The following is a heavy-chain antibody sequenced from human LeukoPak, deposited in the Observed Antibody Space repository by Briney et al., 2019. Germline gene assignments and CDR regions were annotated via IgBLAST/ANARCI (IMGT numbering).Heavy chain of an antibody. D-gene: IGHD2-8*02. V-gene: IGHV4-61*02. CDR3: ARDYTGSYYYYYMDV. CDR2: IYTSGST. Sequence: SQTLSLTCTVSGGSISSGSYYWRWSRQPAGKGLEWIGRIYTSGSTNYNPSLKSRVTISVDTSKNQFSLKLSSVTAADTAVYYCARDYTGSYYYYYMDVWGKGTTVTVSS. CDR1: GGSISSGSYY. J-gene: IGHJ6*03.